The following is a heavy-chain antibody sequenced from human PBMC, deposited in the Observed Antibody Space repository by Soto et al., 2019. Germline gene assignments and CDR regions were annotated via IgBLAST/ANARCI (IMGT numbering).Heavy chain of an antibody. CDR3: AREYCSGVSCYFGSKTDWFDP. CDR1: GGTFSSYA. J-gene: IGHJ5*02. CDR2: IIPIFGTA. D-gene: IGHD2-15*01. V-gene: IGHV1-69*01. Sequence: QVQLVQSGAEVKKPGSSVKVSCKASGGTFSSYAISWVRQAPGQGLEWMGGIIPIFGTANYAQKFQGRVTITADESTSTAYMELSSLRSEDTAVYYCAREYCSGVSCYFGSKTDWFDPWGQGTLVTVSS.